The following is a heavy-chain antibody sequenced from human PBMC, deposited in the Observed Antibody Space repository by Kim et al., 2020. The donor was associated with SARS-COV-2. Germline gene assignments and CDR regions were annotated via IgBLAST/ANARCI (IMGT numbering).Heavy chain of an antibody. J-gene: IGHJ4*02. V-gene: IGHV3-33*05. CDR1: EFTFSSYV. Sequence: GGSLRLSCAASEFTFSSYVMHWVRQAPGKGLEWVAAISSDGTDKYYADSVKGRFTISRDNSKNTLHLQMNSLRAEDTAVYYCAREAYSSGRAASFDYWGQGTLVTVSS. D-gene: IGHD6-19*01. CDR3: AREAYSSGRAASFDY. CDR2: ISSDGTDK.